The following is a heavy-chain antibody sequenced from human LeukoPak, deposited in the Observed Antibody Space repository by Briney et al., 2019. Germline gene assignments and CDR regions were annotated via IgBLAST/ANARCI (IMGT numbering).Heavy chain of an antibody. Sequence: SETLSLTCAVYGGSISSSSYYWGWIRQPPGKGLEWIGSIYYSGSTYYNPSLKSRVTISVDTSKNQFSLKLSSVTAADTAVYYCARKIPRTPHGSYWVAYYMDVWGKGTTVTVSS. CDR1: GGSISSSSYY. V-gene: IGHV4-39*07. CDR3: ARKIPRTPHGSYWVAYYMDV. CDR2: IYYSGST. J-gene: IGHJ6*03. D-gene: IGHD1-26*01.